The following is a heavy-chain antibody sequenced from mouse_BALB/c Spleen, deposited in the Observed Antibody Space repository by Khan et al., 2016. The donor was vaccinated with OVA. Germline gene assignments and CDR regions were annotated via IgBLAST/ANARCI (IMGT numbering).Heavy chain of an antibody. CDR2: IWGGGGT. Sequence: QIQLVQSGPGLVAPSQSLSITCTVSGFSLSRYNIHWVRQPPGKGLEWLGMIWGGGGTDYNSTLKIRLSISKDNSKSQVFLKMNSLQTDDTAMYFCARAYYRYDGYDAMDYWGQGTSGTVSS. V-gene: IGHV2-6-4*01. CDR3: ARAYYRYDGYDAMDY. J-gene: IGHJ4*01. CDR1: GFSLSRYN. D-gene: IGHD2-14*01.